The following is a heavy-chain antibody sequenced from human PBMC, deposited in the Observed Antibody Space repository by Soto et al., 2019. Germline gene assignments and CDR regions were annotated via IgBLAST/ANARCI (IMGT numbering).Heavy chain of an antibody. Sequence: GSLRLSCAASGFIFIDYDISLFRHAPFKWREWVSVIGGSGGGTYYADSVKGRFTISRDNSKDTLFLQMNSLRAEDTALYLCVRQAKLTSVTANVGYYYGLDIWGQGTTVTVSS. CDR3: VRQAKLTSVTANVGYYYGLDI. CDR2: IGGSGGGT. V-gene: IGHV3-23*01. D-gene: IGHD4-4*01. CDR1: GFIFIDYD. J-gene: IGHJ6*02.